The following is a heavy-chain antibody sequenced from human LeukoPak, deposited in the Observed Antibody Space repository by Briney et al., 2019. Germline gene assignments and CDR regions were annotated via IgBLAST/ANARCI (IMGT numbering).Heavy chain of an antibody. CDR1: GYTFTQFA. CDR2: INMYTGNP. D-gene: IGHD3-3*01. CDR3: ARDAPDGGVSKFDY. Sequence: ASVKVSCKPSGYTFTQFAINWMRQAPGQGLEWMGWINMYTGNPTYAQDFTGRFVFSLDTSVSTAYLQISSLKAEDTAVYYCARDAPDGGVSKFDYWGQGTLVTVSS. J-gene: IGHJ4*02. V-gene: IGHV7-4-1*02.